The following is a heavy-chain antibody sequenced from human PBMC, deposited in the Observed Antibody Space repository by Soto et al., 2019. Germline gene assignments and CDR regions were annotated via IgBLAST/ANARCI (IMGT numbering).Heavy chain of an antibody. CDR3: ASGGYDSSGYRFDY. CDR1: GGSVSRGSYY. V-gene: IGHV4-61*01. D-gene: IGHD3-22*01. CDR2: IYYSGST. J-gene: IGHJ4*02. Sequence: QVQLQESGPGLVKPSETLSLTCTVSGGSVSRGSYYWSWIRQPPGKGLEWIGYIYYSGSTNYNPSLKCRVTISVDTSKNQCSLKLSSVTAADTAVYYCASGGYDSSGYRFDYWGQGTLVTVSS.